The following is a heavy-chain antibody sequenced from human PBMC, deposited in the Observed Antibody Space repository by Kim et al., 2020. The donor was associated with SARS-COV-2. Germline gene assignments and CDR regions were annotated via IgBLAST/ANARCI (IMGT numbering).Heavy chain of an antibody. V-gene: IGHV5-10-1*01. J-gene: IGHJ4*02. CDR3: ARQNSGYEWRFDY. CDR1: GYSFTSYW. D-gene: IGHD5-12*01. Sequence: GESLKISCKGSGYSFTSYWISWVRQMPGKGLEWMGRIDPSDSYTNYSPSFQGHVTISADKSISTAYLQWSSLKASDTAMYYCARQNSGYEWRFDYWGQGTLVTVSS. CDR2: IDPSDSYT.